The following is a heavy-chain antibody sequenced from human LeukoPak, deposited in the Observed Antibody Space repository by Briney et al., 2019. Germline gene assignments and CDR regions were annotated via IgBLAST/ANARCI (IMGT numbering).Heavy chain of an antibody. J-gene: IGHJ4*02. CDR2: IWYDGSNK. Sequence: GGSLRLSCAASGFTFSSYGMHWVRQAPGEGLEWVADIWYDGSNKYYADSVKGRFTISRDNSKNTLYLQMNSLRAEDTAVYYCAKPPGYCSGGSCYLASWGQGTLVTVSS. D-gene: IGHD2-15*01. V-gene: IGHV3-33*06. CDR1: GFTFSSYG. CDR3: AKPPGYCSGGSCYLAS.